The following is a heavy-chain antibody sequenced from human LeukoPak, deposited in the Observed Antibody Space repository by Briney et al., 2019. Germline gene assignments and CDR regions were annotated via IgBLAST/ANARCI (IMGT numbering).Heavy chain of an antibody. V-gene: IGHV4-30-4*01. Sequence: PSQTLSLTCTVSGGSIRSGDDYWSWIRQPPGKGLEWIGYIYYSGSTYYNPALKSRVTISVDTSKNQFSLKMSSVTAADTAVYYCARAYGDYANWFDPWGQGTLVTVSS. J-gene: IGHJ5*02. D-gene: IGHD4-17*01. CDR1: GGSIRSGDDY. CDR2: IYYSGST. CDR3: ARAYGDYANWFDP.